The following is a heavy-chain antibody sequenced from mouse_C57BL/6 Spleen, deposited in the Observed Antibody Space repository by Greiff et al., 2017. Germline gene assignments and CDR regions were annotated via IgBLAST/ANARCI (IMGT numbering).Heavy chain of an antibody. J-gene: IGHJ3*01. CDR2: IHPNSGST. V-gene: IGHV1-64*01. CDR3: ARNLPYGNYVGFAY. Sequence: QVQLQQPGAELVKPGASVKLSCKASGYTFTSYWMHWVKQRPGQGLEWIGMIHPNSGSTNYNEKFKSKATLTVDKSSSTAYMQLSSLTSEDSAVYYCARNLPYGNYVGFAYWGQGTLVTVSA. CDR1: GYTFTSYW. D-gene: IGHD2-1*01.